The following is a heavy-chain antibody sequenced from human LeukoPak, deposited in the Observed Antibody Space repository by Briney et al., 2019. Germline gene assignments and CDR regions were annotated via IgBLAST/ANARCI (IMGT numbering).Heavy chain of an antibody. J-gene: IGHJ3*02. V-gene: IGHV3-30*18. D-gene: IGHD3-9*01. CDR2: ISYDGSNK. Sequence: GRSLRLSCAASGFTFSSYGMHWVRQAPGKGLEWVAVISYDGSNKYYADSVKGQFTISRDNSKNTLYLQMNSLRAEDTAVYYCAKGPNYDILTGWRKTHNAFDIWGQGTMVTVSS. CDR3: AKGPNYDILTGWRKTHNAFDI. CDR1: GFTFSSYG.